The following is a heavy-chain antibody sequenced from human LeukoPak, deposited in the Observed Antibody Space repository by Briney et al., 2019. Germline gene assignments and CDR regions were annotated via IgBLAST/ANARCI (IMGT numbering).Heavy chain of an antibody. D-gene: IGHD3-22*01. CDR1: GYTFTGYY. Sequence: ASVKVSCKASGYTFTGYYMHWVRQAPGQGLEWMGWINPNSGGTNYAQKFQGRVTMTRDTSISTAYMELSRLRSDDTAVYYCTAGNDDGSGYYYFAYWGQGTLVTVSS. CDR3: TAGNDDGSGYYYFAY. CDR2: INPNSGGT. J-gene: IGHJ4*02. V-gene: IGHV1-2*02.